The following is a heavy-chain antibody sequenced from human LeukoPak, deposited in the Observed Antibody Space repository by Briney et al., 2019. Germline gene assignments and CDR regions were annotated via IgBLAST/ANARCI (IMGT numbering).Heavy chain of an antibody. CDR3: ARELIVGATWHYYYYMDV. Sequence: GGSLRLSCAASGFTFSSYWMSWVRQAPGKGLEWVANIKQDGSEKYYVDSVKGRFTISRDNAKNSLYLQMNSLRAEDTAVYYCARELIVGATWHYYYYMDVWGKGNTVTVSS. CDR1: GFTFSSYW. V-gene: IGHV3-7*01. D-gene: IGHD1-26*01. CDR2: IKQDGSEK. J-gene: IGHJ6*03.